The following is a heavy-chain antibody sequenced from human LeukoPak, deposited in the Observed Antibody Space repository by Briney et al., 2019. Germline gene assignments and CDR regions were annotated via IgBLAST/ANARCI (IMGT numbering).Heavy chain of an antibody. CDR2: IYYSGST. Sequence: SETLSLTCTVSGGSISSYYWSWIRQPAGKGLEWIGSIYYSGSTYYNPSLKSRVTISVDTSKNQFSLKLSSVAAADTAVYYCARDGSSWYVITWFDPWGQGTLVTVSS. D-gene: IGHD6-13*01. J-gene: IGHJ5*02. CDR1: GGSISSYY. CDR3: ARDGSSWYVITWFDP. V-gene: IGHV4-59*05.